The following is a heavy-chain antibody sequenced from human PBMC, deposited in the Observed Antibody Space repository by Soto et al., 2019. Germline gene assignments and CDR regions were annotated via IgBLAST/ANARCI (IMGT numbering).Heavy chain of an antibody. CDR2: IDPSDSYT. V-gene: IGHV5-10-1*01. CDR3: ARHEKTAKAPAHLDY. Sequence: GESLKISCKGSGYSFSSYWISWVRQMPGKGLEWVGRIDPSDSYTKDSLSLQGHVTISADKSISTAYLQWRSLRASDTAVYYCARHEKTAKAPAHLDYCGQGTLVTVSS. CDR1: GYSFSSYW. J-gene: IGHJ4*01.